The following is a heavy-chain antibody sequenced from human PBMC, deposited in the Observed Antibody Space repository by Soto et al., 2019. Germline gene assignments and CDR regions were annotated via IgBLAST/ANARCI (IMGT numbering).Heavy chain of an antibody. J-gene: IGHJ4*02. Sequence: QVQLVQSGAEVKKPGSSVKVSCKASGGTFSSYTISWVRQAPGQGLEWMGRIIPILGIANYAQKFQGRVTINADKTTSPAYKEPSSLGSEDTAVYYCAGLGAHFEYWGQGTLVTVSS. CDR2: IIPILGIA. CDR1: GGTFSSYT. CDR3: AGLGAHFEY. V-gene: IGHV1-69*02.